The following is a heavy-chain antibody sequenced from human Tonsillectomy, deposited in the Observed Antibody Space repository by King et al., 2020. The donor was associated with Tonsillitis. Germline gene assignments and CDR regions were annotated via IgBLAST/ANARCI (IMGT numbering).Heavy chain of an antibody. V-gene: IGHV3-48*03. CDR3: AAWMSPETGTTRVYYYMDV. J-gene: IGHJ6*03. Sequence: VQLVESGGGLVQPGGSLRLSCVASGFTFSSYEMNWVRQAPGKGLEWGSYIGSSGSTMFYADSVKGRFTISRDNAKTSLYLQMNSLRAEETAGYYCAAWMSPETGTTRVYYYMDVWGKGTTVTVSS. CDR2: IGSSGSTM. D-gene: IGHD1-7*01. CDR1: GFTFSSYE.